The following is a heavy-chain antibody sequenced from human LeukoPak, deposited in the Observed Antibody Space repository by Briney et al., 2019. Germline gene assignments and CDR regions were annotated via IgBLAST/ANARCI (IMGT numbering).Heavy chain of an antibody. CDR3: AKNPPIMVRGAPDWFGP. V-gene: IGHV3-23*01. Sequence: GGSLRLSCAASGFTFSSHAMSWVRQAPGKGLEWVSAISGSGGSTYYADSVKGRFTISRDNSKNTLYLQMNSLRAEDTAVYYCAKNPPIMVRGAPDWFGPWGQGTLVTVSS. CDR2: ISGSGGST. CDR1: GFTFSSHA. D-gene: IGHD3-10*01. J-gene: IGHJ5*02.